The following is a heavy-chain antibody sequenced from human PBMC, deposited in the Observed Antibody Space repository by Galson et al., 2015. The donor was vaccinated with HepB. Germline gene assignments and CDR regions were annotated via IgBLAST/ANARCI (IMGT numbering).Heavy chain of an antibody. J-gene: IGHJ6*02. Sequence: SLRLSCAASGFTVSSNYMSWVRQAPGKGLEWVSVIYSGGSTYYADSVKGRFTISRDNSKNTLYLQMHRLRAEDTAVYYCARVGTYYDFWSGRPYYGMDVWGQGTTVTVSS. D-gene: IGHD3-3*01. CDR2: IYSGGST. CDR1: GFTVSSNY. CDR3: ARVGTYYDFWSGRPYYGMDV. V-gene: IGHV3-66*01.